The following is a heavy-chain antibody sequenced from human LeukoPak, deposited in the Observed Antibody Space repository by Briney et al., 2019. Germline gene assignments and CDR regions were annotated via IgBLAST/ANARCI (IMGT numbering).Heavy chain of an antibody. CDR1: GGSISSYY. CDR2: IYYSGST. V-gene: IGHV4-59*08. Sequence: SETLSLTCTVSGGSISSYYWSWIRQPPGKGLEWIGYIYYSGSTNYNPSLKSRVTISVDTSKNQFSLKLSSVTAADTAVYYCARASTHTAIDYWGQGTLVTVSS. D-gene: IGHD5-18*01. J-gene: IGHJ4*02. CDR3: ARASTHTAIDY.